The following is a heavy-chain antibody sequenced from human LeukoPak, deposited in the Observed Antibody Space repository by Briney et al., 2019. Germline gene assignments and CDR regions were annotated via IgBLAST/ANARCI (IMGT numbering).Heavy chain of an antibody. V-gene: IGHV3-23*01. CDR1: GFTFSSDA. Sequence: GGSLRLSCAASGFTFSSDAMSWVRQAPGKGLEWVSAISGSGGSTYYADSVKGRFTISRDNSKNTLYLQMNSLRAEDTAVYYCAKERNDYYYDSSGYYLFWGQGTLVTVSS. CDR2: ISGSGGST. D-gene: IGHD3-22*01. J-gene: IGHJ4*02. CDR3: AKERNDYYYDSSGYYLF.